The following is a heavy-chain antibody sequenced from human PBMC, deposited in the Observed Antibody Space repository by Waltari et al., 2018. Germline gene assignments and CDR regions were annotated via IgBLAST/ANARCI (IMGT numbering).Heavy chain of an antibody. CDR1: GGSISSSSSY. J-gene: IGHJ4*02. Sequence: QLQLQESGPGLVKPSETLSLTCTVSGGSISSSSSYWGWIRQPPGKGLEWIGSIYYSGSTYYNPSLKSRVTISVDTSKNQFSLKLSSVTAADTAVYYCARSPRITMIVVVIGAFDYWGQGTLVTVSS. CDR3: ARSPRITMIVVVIGAFDY. CDR2: IYYSGST. D-gene: IGHD3-22*01. V-gene: IGHV4-39*01.